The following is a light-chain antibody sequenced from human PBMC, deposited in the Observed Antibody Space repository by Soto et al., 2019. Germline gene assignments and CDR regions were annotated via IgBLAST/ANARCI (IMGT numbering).Light chain of an antibody. CDR2: RNN. CDR1: LSNIGSNF. Sequence: QSVLTQPPSASGTPGQRVTISCSGSLSNIGSNFIYWYQQLPGSAPKLLINRNNERPSGVPDRFSGSKSGTSASLAISGLGSEYGADCNCAPWADSLRGVVFGGGTKLTVL. V-gene: IGLV1-47*01. J-gene: IGLJ2*01. CDR3: APWADSLRGVV.